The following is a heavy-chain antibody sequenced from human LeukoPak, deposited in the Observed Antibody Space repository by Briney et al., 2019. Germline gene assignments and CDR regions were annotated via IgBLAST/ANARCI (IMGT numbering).Heavy chain of an antibody. V-gene: IGHV5-51*01. CDR3: ARTSISARLPYNWSDP. J-gene: IGHJ5*02. CDR1: GYSFTSYW. D-gene: IGHD6-6*01. Sequence: GESLKISCKGSGYSFTSYWIGWVRQMPGKGLEWMGIIYPGDSDTRYSPSFQGQVTISADKSISTAYLQWSSLKASDTAMYYCARTSISARLPYNWSDPWGQGTLVTVSS. CDR2: IYPGDSDT.